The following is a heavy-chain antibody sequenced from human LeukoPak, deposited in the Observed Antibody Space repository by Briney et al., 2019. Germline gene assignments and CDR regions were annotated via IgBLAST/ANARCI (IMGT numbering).Heavy chain of an antibody. CDR1: GFTFSSYA. Sequence: GSLRLSCAASGFTFSSYAMHWVRQAPGKGLEWVAVISYDGSNKYYADSAKGRFTISRDNSKNTLYLQMNSLRAEDTAVYYCARSGVTAILDYWGQGTLVTVSS. CDR2: ISYDGSNK. CDR3: ARSGVTAILDY. V-gene: IGHV3-30*04. J-gene: IGHJ4*02. D-gene: IGHD2-21*02.